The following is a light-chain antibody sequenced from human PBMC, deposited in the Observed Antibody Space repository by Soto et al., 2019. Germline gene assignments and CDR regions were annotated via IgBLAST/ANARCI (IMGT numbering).Light chain of an antibody. CDR3: QQSYSTPLT. CDR2: AAS. Sequence: DVQITQSPSSLSASVGDRGAVTCRASQSISSHLNWYQEKPGKAPELLIYAASILQSGVPSRFSGTGSGTNFTFTIGSLQPEDFETYYCQQSYSTPLTFGGGTKVDIK. CDR1: QSISSH. V-gene: IGKV1-39*01. J-gene: IGKJ4*01.